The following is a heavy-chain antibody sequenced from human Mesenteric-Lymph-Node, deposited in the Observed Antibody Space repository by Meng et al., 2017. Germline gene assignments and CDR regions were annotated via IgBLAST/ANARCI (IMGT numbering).Heavy chain of an antibody. CDR1: GGTFSSYA. CDR2: IIPIFGTA. J-gene: IGHJ5*02. V-gene: IGHV1-69*05. Sequence: SVKVSCKASGGTFSSYAISWVRQAPGQGLEWMGGIIPIFGTANYAQKFQGRVTITTDDSTSTAYMELSSLRSEDTAVYYCAIMVRGVIVDPWGQGTLVTVSS. CDR3: AIMVRGVIVDP. D-gene: IGHD3-10*01.